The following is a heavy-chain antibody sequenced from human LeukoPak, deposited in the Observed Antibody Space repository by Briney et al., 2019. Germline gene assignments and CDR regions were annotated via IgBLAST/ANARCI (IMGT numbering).Heavy chain of an antibody. CDR1: GFTFSSYG. D-gene: IGHD3-22*01. J-gene: IGHJ4*02. CDR2: ISYDGSNK. V-gene: IGHV3-30*18. Sequence: GGSLRLSCAASGFTFSSYGMHWVRQAPGKGLEWVAVISYDGSNKYYADSVKGRFTISRDNSKNTLYLQMNSLRAEDTAVYYCAKDLLYYNQLDYWGQGTLVTVSS. CDR3: AKDLLYYNQLDY.